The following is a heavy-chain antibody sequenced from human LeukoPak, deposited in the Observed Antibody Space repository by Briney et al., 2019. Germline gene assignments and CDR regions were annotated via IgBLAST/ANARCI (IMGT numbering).Heavy chain of an antibody. CDR1: GYTFTGYY. D-gene: IGHD3-16*02. CDR2: INPNRGGT. Sequence: GASVKVSCKASGYTFTGYYMHWVRQAPGQGLEWMGWINPNRGGTNYAQKFQGRVTMTRDTSISTAYMELSRLRSDDTAVYYCARDDYVWGSYPGSRPGDYWGQGTLVTVSS. CDR3: ARDDYVWGSYPGSRPGDY. V-gene: IGHV1-2*02. J-gene: IGHJ4*02.